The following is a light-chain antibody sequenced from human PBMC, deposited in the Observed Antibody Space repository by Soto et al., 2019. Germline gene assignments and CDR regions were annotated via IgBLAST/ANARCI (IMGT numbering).Light chain of an antibody. Sequence: EIVLTQSPGTLSLSPGEGATLSCRASQSVSSSYIAWYQQRPGQTPSLLIYGASTRSTGIPDRFSVSGSGTHFTLTISRLEPGDFAVYYCQHFGGTTFTFGQGTRLEIK. V-gene: IGKV3-20*01. CDR1: QSVSSSY. CDR2: GAS. CDR3: QHFGGTTFT. J-gene: IGKJ5*01.